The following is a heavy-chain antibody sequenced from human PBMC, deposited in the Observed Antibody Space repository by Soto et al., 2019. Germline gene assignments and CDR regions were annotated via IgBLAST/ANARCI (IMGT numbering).Heavy chain of an antibody. CDR1: GFTFSSYS. J-gene: IGHJ3*02. V-gene: IGHV3-21*01. Sequence: GSLRLSCAASGFTFSSYSMNWVRQAPGKGLEWVSSISSSSSYIYYADSVKGRFTISRDNAKNSLYLQMNSLRAEDTAVYYCAAGDHCSSTSCPPDDAFDSWGQGTMVTVSS. CDR2: ISSSSSYI. CDR3: AAGDHCSSTSCPPDDAFDS. D-gene: IGHD2-2*01.